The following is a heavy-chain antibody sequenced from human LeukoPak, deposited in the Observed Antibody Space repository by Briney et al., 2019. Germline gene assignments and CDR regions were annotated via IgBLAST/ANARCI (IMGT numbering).Heavy chain of an antibody. CDR3: ARSRLLWFENDMDV. V-gene: IGHV1-46*01. CDR1: GYTFTSYY. D-gene: IGHD3-10*01. Sequence: ASVKVSCKASGYTFTSYYMHWVRQAPGQGLEWMGIINPSGGSTSYAQKLQGRVTMTTDTSTSTAYMELRSLRSDDTAVYYCARSRLLWFENDMDVWGQGTTVTVSS. CDR2: INPSGGST. J-gene: IGHJ6*02.